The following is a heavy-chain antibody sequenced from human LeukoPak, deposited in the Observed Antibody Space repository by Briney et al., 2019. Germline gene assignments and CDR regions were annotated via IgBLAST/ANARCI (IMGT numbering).Heavy chain of an antibody. CDR1: GVSISSYY. J-gene: IGHJ5*02. D-gene: IGHD2-2*01. CDR3: ASLRGVVPAAIWFDP. CDR2: IYYSGST. V-gene: IGHV4-59*08. Sequence: SETLSLTCTVSGVSISSYYWSWIRQPPGKGLEWIGYIYYSGSTNYNPSLKSRVTISVDTSKNQFSLKLSSVTAADTAVYYCASLRGVVPAAIWFDPWGQGTLVTVSS.